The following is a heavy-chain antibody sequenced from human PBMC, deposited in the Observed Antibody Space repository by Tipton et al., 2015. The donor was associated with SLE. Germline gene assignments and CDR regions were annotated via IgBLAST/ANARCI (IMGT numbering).Heavy chain of an antibody. CDR1: GDSISSGY. V-gene: IGHV4-38-2*02. J-gene: IGHJ4*02. CDR2: LHHSGST. CDR3: ARAGGSGWPQHDY. Sequence: TLSLTCSVSGDSISSGYWGWFRQPPGKDLGWIATLHHSGSTYYSPSLKSRVTISVDTSTNQYSLQLNSVTAADTAVYYCARAGGSGWPQHDYWGPGTLVTVSS. D-gene: IGHD6-19*01.